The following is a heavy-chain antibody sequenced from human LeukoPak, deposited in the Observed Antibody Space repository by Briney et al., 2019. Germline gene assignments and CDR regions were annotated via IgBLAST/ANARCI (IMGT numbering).Heavy chain of an antibody. CDR1: GGTFSSYA. Sequence: SVKVSCKASGGTFSSYAISWVRQAPRQGLEWMGGIIPIFGTANYAQKFQGRVTITTDESTSTAYMELSSLRSEDTAVYYCARSIAARPYYFDYWGQGTLVTVSS. V-gene: IGHV1-69*05. CDR3: ARSIAARPYYFDY. D-gene: IGHD6-6*01. J-gene: IGHJ4*02. CDR2: IIPIFGTA.